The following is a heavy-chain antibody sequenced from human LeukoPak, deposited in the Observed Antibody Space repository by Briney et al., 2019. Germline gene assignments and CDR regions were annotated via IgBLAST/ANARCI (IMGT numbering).Heavy chain of an antibody. J-gene: IGHJ4*02. V-gene: IGHV3-30*18. Sequence: GGSLRLSCAASGFTFSSLGMHWVGQAPGKGLDWVAVISYDGSNKYYADSVRGRFTISRDNSKNTLHLQMNSLRTEDTAVYYCAKELYSTTWYDYWGQGTLATVS. CDR3: AKELYSTTWYDY. CDR1: GFTFSSLG. CDR2: ISYDGSNK. D-gene: IGHD6-13*01.